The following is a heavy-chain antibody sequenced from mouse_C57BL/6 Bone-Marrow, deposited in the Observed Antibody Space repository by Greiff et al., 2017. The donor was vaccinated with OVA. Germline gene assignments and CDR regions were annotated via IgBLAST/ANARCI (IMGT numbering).Heavy chain of an antibody. CDR2: ISSGSSTI. CDR3: ARIKYWYFDV. J-gene: IGHJ1*03. V-gene: IGHV5-17*01. Sequence: EVMLVESGGGLVKPGGSLKLSCAASGFTFSDYGMHWVRQAPEKGLEWVAYISSGSSTIYYADTVKGRFTISRDNATTTLFLQMTSLRSEDTAMYYCARIKYWYFDVWGTGTTVTVSS. CDR1: GFTFSDYG.